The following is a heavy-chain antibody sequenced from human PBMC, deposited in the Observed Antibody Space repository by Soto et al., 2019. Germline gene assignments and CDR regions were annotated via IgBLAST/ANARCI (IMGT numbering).Heavy chain of an antibody. CDR2: IYYSGST. V-gene: IGHV4-39*01. Sequence: SETLSLTCTVSGGSISSSSYYWGWIRQPPGKGLEWIGSIYYSGSTYYNPSLKSRVTISVDTSKNQFSLKLSSVTAADTAVYYCARHPRRWIAVAPAYYYYYMDVWGKGTTVTVSS. J-gene: IGHJ6*03. D-gene: IGHD6-19*01. CDR1: GGSISSSSYY. CDR3: ARHPRRWIAVAPAYYYYYMDV.